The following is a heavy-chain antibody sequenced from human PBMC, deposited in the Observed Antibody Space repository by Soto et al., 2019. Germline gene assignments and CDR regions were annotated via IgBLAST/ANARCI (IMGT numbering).Heavy chain of an antibody. CDR1: GYTFSSNY. V-gene: IGHV1-46*01. CDR3: ARVYCSGGSCSSYYYYYYGMDV. J-gene: IGHJ6*02. D-gene: IGHD2-15*01. Sequence: GASVKVSCKASGYTFSSNYMHWVRQAPGQGLEWMGIINPSGGSTSYAQKFQGRVTMTRDTSASTAYMELSSLRSEDTAVYYCARVYCSGGSCSSYYYYYYGMDVWGQGTTVTVSS. CDR2: INPSGGST.